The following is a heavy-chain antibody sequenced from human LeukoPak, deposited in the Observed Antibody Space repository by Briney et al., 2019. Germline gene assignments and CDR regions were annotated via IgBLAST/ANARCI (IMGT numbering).Heavy chain of an antibody. V-gene: IGHV3-11*01. J-gene: IGHJ6*03. CDR3: AKDPYYYGSGEYYYYMDV. Sequence: PGGSLRLSCAASGFTFSDYYMSWIRQAPGKGLEWVSYISSSGSTIYYADSVKGRFTISRDNSKNTLYLQMKSLRAEDTAVYYCAKDPYYYGSGEYYYYMDVWGKGTTVTISS. CDR1: GFTFSDYY. CDR2: ISSSGSTI. D-gene: IGHD3-10*01.